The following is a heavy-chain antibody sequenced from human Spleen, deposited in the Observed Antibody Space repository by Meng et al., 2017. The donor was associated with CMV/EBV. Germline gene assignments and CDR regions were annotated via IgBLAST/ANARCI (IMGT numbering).Heavy chain of an antibody. CDR1: GGSFSGYY. V-gene: IGHV4-34*01. D-gene: IGHD3-22*01. CDR3: ARDYYDSSGLDY. Sequence: QGQLQQWGAGLLQPSGTLSLTCAVYGGSFSGYYWSWIRQPPGKGLEWIGEINHSGSTNYNPSLKSRVTMSVDTSKNQFSLKLSSVTAADTAVYYCARDYYDSSGLDYWGQGTLVTVSS. J-gene: IGHJ4*02. CDR2: INHSGST.